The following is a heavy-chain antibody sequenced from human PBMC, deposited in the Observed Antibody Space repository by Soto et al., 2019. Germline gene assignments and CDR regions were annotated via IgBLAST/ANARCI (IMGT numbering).Heavy chain of an antibody. D-gene: IGHD4-17*01. CDR3: ARLTTVMSPTKRVDY. V-gene: IGHV4-39*01. Sequence: PSETLSLTCSVSGGSLSSSYYYWGWIRQPPGKGLDWIGSIFYSGTTYYNPSLKSRLTISVDTSKNQFSLKLSSVTAADTAVYYCARLTTVMSPTKRVDYWGQGTLVTVSS. CDR2: IFYSGTT. CDR1: GGSLSSSYYY. J-gene: IGHJ4*02.